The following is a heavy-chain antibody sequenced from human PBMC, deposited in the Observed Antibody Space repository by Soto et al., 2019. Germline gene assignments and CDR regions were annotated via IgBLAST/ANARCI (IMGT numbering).Heavy chain of an antibody. D-gene: IGHD2-8*02. Sequence: GESLKISCKGFGYNFNRYWIGWVRQMPGKGLEWMGVIYPGDSDTRYSRSLQGQVTISADKSSSAAYLQWSSLQASDTATYYCARSLVSGTHDAYDIWGQGSMVTGSS. CDR1: GYNFNRYW. V-gene: IGHV5-51*01. CDR2: IYPGDSDT. J-gene: IGHJ3*02. CDR3: ARSLVSGTHDAYDI.